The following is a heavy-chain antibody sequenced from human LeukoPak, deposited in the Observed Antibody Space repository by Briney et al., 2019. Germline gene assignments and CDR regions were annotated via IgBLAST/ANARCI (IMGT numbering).Heavy chain of an antibody. D-gene: IGHD2-21*01. CDR1: GYTFTGYY. CDR2: INPNSGGT. J-gene: IGHJ5*02. V-gene: IGHV1-2*02. CDR3: ARDLKYQLLLGWFDP. Sequence: GASVKVSCKASGYTFTGYYMHWVRQAPGQGLEWMGWINPNSGGTNYAQKFQGRVTVTRDTSISIVYMELRRLRSDDTAVYYCARDLKYQLLLGWFDPWGQGSLVTVSS.